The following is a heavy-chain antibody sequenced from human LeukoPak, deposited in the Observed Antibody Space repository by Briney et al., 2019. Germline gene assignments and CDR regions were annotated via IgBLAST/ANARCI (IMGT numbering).Heavy chain of an antibody. CDR1: GYTFTDYF. V-gene: IGHV1-2*02. Sequence: ASVKVSCKASGYTFTDYFVHWVRQAPGQGLEWMGCINPNSGDTTYAQKFQGRVSTTRDTSISTAYMGLRRLRSDDTAVYYCARVYGVVAWFDPWGQGTLVTVS. CDR2: INPNSGDT. J-gene: IGHJ5*02. D-gene: IGHD2-15*01. CDR3: ARVYGVVAWFDP.